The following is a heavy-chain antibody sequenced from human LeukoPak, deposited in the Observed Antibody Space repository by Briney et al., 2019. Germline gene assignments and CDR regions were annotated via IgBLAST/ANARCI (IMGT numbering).Heavy chain of an antibody. D-gene: IGHD5-18*01. CDR2: ISYDGSNK. Sequence: PGGSLRLSCAASGFTFSSYPIHWVRQAPGKGLEWVAVISYDGSNKYYADSVKGRFTISRDNSKNTVYLQMNSLRAEDTAVYFCAREDWEAMATNYFDYWGQGTLVTVSS. CDR3: AREDWEAMATNYFDY. V-gene: IGHV3-30*04. J-gene: IGHJ4*02. CDR1: GFTFSSYP.